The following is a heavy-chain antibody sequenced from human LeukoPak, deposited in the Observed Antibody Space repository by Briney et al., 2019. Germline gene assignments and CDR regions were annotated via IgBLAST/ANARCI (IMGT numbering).Heavy chain of an antibody. CDR3: ARRSSGSLQFDI. J-gene: IGHJ3*02. D-gene: IGHD1-26*01. CDR1: GYSFTSYW. Sequence: GESLKISCQGSGYSFTSYWIGWVRQMPGKGLEWMGIIYPGDSDTIYSPSFQGQVTISADKSLSTAYVQWSSLKASDTAMYYCARRSSGSLQFDIWGQGTMVTVSS. V-gene: IGHV5-51*01. CDR2: IYPGDSDT.